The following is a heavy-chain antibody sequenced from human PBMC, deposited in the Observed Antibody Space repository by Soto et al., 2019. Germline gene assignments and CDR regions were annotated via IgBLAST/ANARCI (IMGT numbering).Heavy chain of an antibody. CDR2: FDPEDGET. Sequence: GASVKVSCKVSGYTLTELSMHWVRQAPGKGLEWMGGFDPEDGETIYAQKFQGRVTMTEDTSTDTAYMELSSLRSEDTAVYYCATSILEWYPFDYWGQGTLVTVSS. CDR1: GYTLTELS. CDR3: ATSILEWYPFDY. D-gene: IGHD3-3*01. J-gene: IGHJ4*02. V-gene: IGHV1-24*01.